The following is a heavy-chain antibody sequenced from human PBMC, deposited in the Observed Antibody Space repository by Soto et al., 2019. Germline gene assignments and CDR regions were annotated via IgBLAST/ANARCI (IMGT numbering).Heavy chain of an antibody. D-gene: IGHD2-2*01. V-gene: IGHV1-69*01. CDR2: IIPIFGTT. CDR1: GDTFTRYG. CDR3: ASRQYRFSLSYSYYYVLEV. J-gene: IGHJ6*02. Sequence: QVQLVQSGAEVKKPGSSVKVSCKASGDTFTRYGVSWVRQAPGQGLEWMGGIIPIFGTTNYAQKFQDRVTISADESTSIAYAELSSLRSEDTAVYYCASRQYRFSLSYSYYYVLEVWGQGTTVTVSS.